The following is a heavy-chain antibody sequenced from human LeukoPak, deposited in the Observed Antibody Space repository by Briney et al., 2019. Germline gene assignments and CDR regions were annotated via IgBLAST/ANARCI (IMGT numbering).Heavy chain of an antibody. CDR1: GYSISSGYY. V-gene: IGHV4-38-2*02. D-gene: IGHD2-2*01. Sequence: SETLSLTCTVSGYSISSGYYWGWIRQPPGKGLEWIGSIYHSGSTYYNPSLKSRVTISVDTSKNQFSLKLSSVTAADTALYYCARIGHDLYQTFDSWGHGTLITVSS. CDR3: ARIGHDLYQTFDS. J-gene: IGHJ5*01. CDR2: IYHSGST.